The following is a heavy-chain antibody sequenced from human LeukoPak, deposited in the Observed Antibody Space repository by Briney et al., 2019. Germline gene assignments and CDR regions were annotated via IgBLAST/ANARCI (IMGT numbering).Heavy chain of an antibody. J-gene: IGHJ4*02. Sequence: PGGSLRLSCAASGFTFSSYGMHWVRQAPGKGLEWVAVISYDGSNKYYADSVKGRFTISRDNSKNTLYLQMNSPRAEDTAVYYCAKARSIDYWGQGTLVTVSS. CDR3: AKARSIDY. CDR1: GFTFSSYG. V-gene: IGHV3-30*18. CDR2: ISYDGSNK.